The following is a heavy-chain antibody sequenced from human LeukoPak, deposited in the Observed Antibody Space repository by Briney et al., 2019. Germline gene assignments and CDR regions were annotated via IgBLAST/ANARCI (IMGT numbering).Heavy chain of an antibody. J-gene: IGHJ4*02. CDR1: GFTFSSYW. Sequence: AGGSLRLSCAASGFTFSSYWMSWVRQAPGKGLEWVANIKQDGSEKYYVDSVKGRFTISRDNAKNSLYLQMNSLRAEDTAVYYCARSRIPYGSGSASDYWGQGTLVTVSS. CDR3: ARSRIPYGSGSASDY. V-gene: IGHV3-7*01. CDR2: IKQDGSEK. D-gene: IGHD3-10*01.